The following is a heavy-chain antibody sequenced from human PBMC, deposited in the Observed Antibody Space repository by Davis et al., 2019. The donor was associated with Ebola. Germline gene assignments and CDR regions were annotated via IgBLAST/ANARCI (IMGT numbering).Heavy chain of an antibody. D-gene: IGHD2-2*01. CDR1: GFTFSDYY. CDR3: AKDQCSRTSCPDY. Sequence: GESLKISCAASGFTFSDYYMSWIRQAPGKGLEWVSYISSSGSTIYYADSVKGRFTISRDNAKNSLYLQMNSLRAEDTAIYYCAKDQCSRTSCPDYWGQGTLVTVSS. CDR2: ISSSGSTI. J-gene: IGHJ4*02. V-gene: IGHV3-11*01.